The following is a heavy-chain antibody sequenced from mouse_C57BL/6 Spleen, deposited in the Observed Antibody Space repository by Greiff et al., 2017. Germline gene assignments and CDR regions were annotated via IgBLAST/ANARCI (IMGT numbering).Heavy chain of an antibody. CDR1: GFSLTSYG. J-gene: IGHJ4*01. D-gene: IGHD2-3*01. CDR3: ASDGPYAMDY. CDR2: IWSGGST. V-gene: IGHV2-2*01. Sequence: VKLQESGPGLVQPSQSLSITCTVSGFSLTSYGVHWVRQSPGKGLEWLGVIWSGGSTDYNAAFISRLSISKDNSKSQVFFKMNSLQADDTAIYYCASDGPYAMDYWGQGTSVTVSS.